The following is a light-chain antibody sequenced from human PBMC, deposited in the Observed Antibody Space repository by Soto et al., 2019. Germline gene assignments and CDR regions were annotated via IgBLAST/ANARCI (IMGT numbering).Light chain of an antibody. V-gene: IGKV1-27*01. CDR3: QKCDSAPLT. CDR1: QGITNY. J-gene: IGKJ4*01. CDR2: VAS. Sequence: DIQMTQSPSSLSASVGDRVTITCRASQGITNYLAWYQQKPGKVPKLLIYVASTLQSGVPSRFSATGSGTDFTLTISNLQPEDVATYYCQKCDSAPLTFGGGTKVEIK.